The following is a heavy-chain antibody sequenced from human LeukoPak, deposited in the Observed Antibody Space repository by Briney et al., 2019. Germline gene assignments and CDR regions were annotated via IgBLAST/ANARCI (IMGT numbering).Heavy chain of an antibody. CDR3: AREPYGLGFDC. CDR2: IWYDGSNK. V-gene: IGHV3-33*01. CDR1: GLTFSSYG. J-gene: IGHJ4*02. D-gene: IGHD4-17*01. Sequence: PGGSLRLSCAASGLTFSSYGMHWVRQAPGKGLEWVAVIWYDGSNKYYADSVKGRFTISRDNFKNTLYPQMNSLRAEDTAVYYCAREPYGLGFDCWGQGTLVTVSS.